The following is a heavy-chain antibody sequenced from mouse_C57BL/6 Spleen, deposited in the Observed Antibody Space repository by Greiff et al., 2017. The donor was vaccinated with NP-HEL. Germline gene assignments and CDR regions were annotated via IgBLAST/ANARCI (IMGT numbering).Heavy chain of an antibody. J-gene: IGHJ1*03. V-gene: IGHV5-17*01. Sequence: EVMLVESGGGLVKPGGSLKLSCAASGFTFSDYGMHWVRQAPEKGLEWVAYISSGSSTIYYADTVKGRFTISRDNAKNTLFLQMTSLRSEDTAMYYCARPLYDYDWYFDVWGTGTTVTVSS. CDR1: GFTFSDYG. CDR2: ISSGSSTI. D-gene: IGHD2-4*01. CDR3: ARPLYDYDWYFDV.